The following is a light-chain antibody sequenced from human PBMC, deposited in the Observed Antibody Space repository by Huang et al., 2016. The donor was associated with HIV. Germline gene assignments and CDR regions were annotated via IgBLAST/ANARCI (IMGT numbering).Light chain of an antibody. J-gene: IGKJ4*01. CDR1: QSVGNY. V-gene: IGKV3-11*01. CDR3: QQRSSGVT. CDR2: DTS. Sequence: IVLTQSPATLSWYPGERVTLSCLASQSVGNYIAWYQQHPGQSPKLLIYDTSNRATGTPVRCSGSGSGTDFTLTISSLESEDFAVYYCQQRSSGVTFGGGTKVQVK.